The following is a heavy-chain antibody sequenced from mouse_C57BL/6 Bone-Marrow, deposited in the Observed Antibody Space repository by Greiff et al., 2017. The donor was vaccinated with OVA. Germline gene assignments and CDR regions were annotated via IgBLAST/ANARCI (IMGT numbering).Heavy chain of an antibody. V-gene: IGHV14-4*01. CDR1: GFNIKDDY. J-gene: IGHJ3*01. CDR3: TTSGGYYGY. D-gene: IGHD2-3*01. Sequence: VHVKQSGAELVRPGASVKLSCTASGFNIKDDYMHWVKQRPEQGLEWIGWIDPENGDTEYASKFQGKATITADTSSNTAYLQLSSLTSEDTAVYYCTTSGGYYGYWGQGTLVTVSA. CDR2: IDPENGDT.